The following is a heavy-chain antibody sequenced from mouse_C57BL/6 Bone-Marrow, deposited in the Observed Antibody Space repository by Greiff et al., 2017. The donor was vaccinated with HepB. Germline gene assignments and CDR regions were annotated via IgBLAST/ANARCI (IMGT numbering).Heavy chain of an antibody. CDR3: ARHALLRYFDV. V-gene: IGHV5-12*01. CDR2: ISNGGGST. D-gene: IGHD1-1*01. CDR1: GFTFSDYY. Sequence: EVHLVESGGGLVQPGGSLKLSCAASGFTFSDYYMYWVRQTPEKRLEWVAYISNGGGSTYYPDTVKGRFTISRDNAKNTLYLQMSRLKSEDTAMYYCARHALLRYFDVWGTGTTVTVSS. J-gene: IGHJ1*03.